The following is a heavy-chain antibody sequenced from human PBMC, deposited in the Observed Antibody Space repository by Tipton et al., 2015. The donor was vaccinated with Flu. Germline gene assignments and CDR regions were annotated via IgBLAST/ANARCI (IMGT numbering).Heavy chain of an antibody. D-gene: IGHD1-1*01. CDR1: GYTFNDYQ. CDR3: AKHNNPWSLDF. J-gene: IGHJ4*02. CDR2: INPNNGVT. Sequence: QLVQSGPEVRKPGASVKVSCKTSGYTFNDYQMDWVRQAPGHGLEWMGWINPNNGVTMYAQKFQGRVSMTRDTSTTTYYMDLISLRSDDTAVYYCAKHNNPWSLDFWGQGTLVTVSS. V-gene: IGHV1-2*02.